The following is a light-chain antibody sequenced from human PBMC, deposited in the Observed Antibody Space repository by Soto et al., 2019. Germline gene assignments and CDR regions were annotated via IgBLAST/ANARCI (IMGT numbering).Light chain of an antibody. V-gene: IGKV3-20*01. J-gene: IGKJ5*01. CDR1: QSISSTY. CDR3: QQYGSSPFT. Sequence: EIVLTQSPGTLSLSPGERATLSCRASQSISSTYLAWYQHKPGQAPRLLIYGASSRATGIPDRFSGSGSGTDFTLTISRLEPEDFAVYYRQQYGSSPFTFGQGTRVEIK. CDR2: GAS.